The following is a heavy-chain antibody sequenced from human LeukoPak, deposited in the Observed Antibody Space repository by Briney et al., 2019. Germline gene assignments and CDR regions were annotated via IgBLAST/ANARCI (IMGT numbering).Heavy chain of an antibody. D-gene: IGHD1-14*01. Sequence: SETLSLTCTVSGGSISSYYWSWIRQPPGKGLGWIGYTYYSGSTNDNPSLKTRVTISVDTSKNQFSLQLSSVTAADTAVYYCARANTNHDAFDIWGRGTLVTVSS. CDR2: TYYSGST. J-gene: IGHJ3*02. CDR3: ARANTNHDAFDI. CDR1: GGSISSYY. V-gene: IGHV4-59*01.